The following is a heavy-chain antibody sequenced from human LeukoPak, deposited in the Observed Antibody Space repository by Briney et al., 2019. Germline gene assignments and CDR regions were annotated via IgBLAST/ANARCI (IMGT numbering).Heavy chain of an antibody. V-gene: IGHV4-59*01. J-gene: IGHJ4*02. CDR2: IYYSGST. Sequence: SETLSLTCTVSGDSISSYYWSWIRQPPGKGLEWIGYIYYSGSTNYNPSLKSRVTISVDTSKNQFSLKLSSVTAADTAVYYCAGGIRYYFDYWGQGTLVTVSS. CDR1: GDSISSYY. CDR3: AGGIRYYFDY.